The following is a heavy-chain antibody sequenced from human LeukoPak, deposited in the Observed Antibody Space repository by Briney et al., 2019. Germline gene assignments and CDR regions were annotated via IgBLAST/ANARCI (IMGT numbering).Heavy chain of an antibody. V-gene: IGHV3-30-3*01. CDR3: ARFRYSSGWYY. CDR1: GFIFSNYP. Sequence: GGSLRLSCAASGFIFSNYPIHWVRHAPCKGLEWVAAISADGNNEHYADSAKGRFTLSRDNAKNSLYLQMNSLRAEDTAVYYCARFRYSSGWYYWGQGTLVTVSS. D-gene: IGHD6-19*01. J-gene: IGHJ4*02. CDR2: ISADGNNE.